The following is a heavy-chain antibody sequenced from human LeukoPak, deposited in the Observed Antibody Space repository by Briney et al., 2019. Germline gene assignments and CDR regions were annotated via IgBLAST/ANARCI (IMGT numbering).Heavy chain of an antibody. CDR2: INHSGST. V-gene: IGHV4-34*01. CDR3: ARGQKEGSTSCYVNY. J-gene: IGHJ4*02. D-gene: IGHD2-2*01. CDR1: GGSFSGYY. Sequence: PSETLSLTCAVYGGSFSGYYWSWIRQPPGKGLEWIGEINHSGSTNYNPSLKSRVTISVDTSKNQFSLKLSSVTAADTAVYYCARGQKEGSTSCYVNYWGQGTLVTVSS.